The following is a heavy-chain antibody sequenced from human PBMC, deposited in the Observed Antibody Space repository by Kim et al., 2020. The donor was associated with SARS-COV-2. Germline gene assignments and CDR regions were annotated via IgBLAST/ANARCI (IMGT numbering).Heavy chain of an antibody. J-gene: IGHJ4*02. Sequence: YAQNLQGRVTMTRDTPTSTVYMELSSLTSADTAVYYCARGYGSGSYGLDYWGQGTLVTVSS. D-gene: IGHD3-10*01. CDR3: ARGYGSGSYGLDY. V-gene: IGHV1-46*04.